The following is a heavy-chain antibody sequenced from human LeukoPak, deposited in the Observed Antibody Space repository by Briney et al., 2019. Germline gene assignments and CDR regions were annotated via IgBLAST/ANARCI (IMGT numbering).Heavy chain of an antibody. CDR3: AKSGYNRFDY. V-gene: IGHV3-23*01. D-gene: IGHD5-24*01. J-gene: IGHJ4*02. CDR1: GFTFSSYA. Sequence: GGSLRLSCAASGFTFSSYAMRWVRQAPGKGLEWVSDISGSGGSTNYADSVKGRFTISRDNSKNTLYLQMNSLIAEDRAVYYCAKSGYNRFDYWGQGTRVTVSS. CDR2: ISGSGGST.